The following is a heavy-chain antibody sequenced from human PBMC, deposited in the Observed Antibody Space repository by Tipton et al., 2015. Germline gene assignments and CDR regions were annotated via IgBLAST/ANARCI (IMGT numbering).Heavy chain of an antibody. D-gene: IGHD5-18*01. CDR2: ISGSGGST. Sequence: SLRLSCAASGFTFSNYAMSWVRQAPGKGLEWVSAISGSGGSTYYADSVKGRFTISRDNSKNTLFLQMNSLRAEDTAVYYCARGGGGYSYGAFDYWGQGTLVTVSS. CDR3: ARGGGGYSYGAFDY. V-gene: IGHV3-23*01. CDR1: GFTFSNYA. J-gene: IGHJ4*02.